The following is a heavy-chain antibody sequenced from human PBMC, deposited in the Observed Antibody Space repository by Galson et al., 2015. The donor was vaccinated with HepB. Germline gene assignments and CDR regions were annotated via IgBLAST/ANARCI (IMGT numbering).Heavy chain of an antibody. CDR2: ISGSGGST. V-gene: IGHV3-23*01. CDR3: AKDVSGYGSGHYFDY. Sequence: SLRLSCAASGFTFSSYAMSWVRQAPGKGLEWVSAISGSGGSTYYADSVKGRFTIPRDNSKNTLYLQMNSLRAEDTAVYYCAKDVSGYGSGHYFDYWGQGTLVTVSS. CDR1: GFTFSSYA. J-gene: IGHJ4*02. D-gene: IGHD3-10*01.